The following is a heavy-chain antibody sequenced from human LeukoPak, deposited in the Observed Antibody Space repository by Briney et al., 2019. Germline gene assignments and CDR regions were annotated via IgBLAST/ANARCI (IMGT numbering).Heavy chain of an antibody. Sequence: SETLSLTXAVSGYSISSGYYWGWIRQPPGKGLEWIGSIYHSGSTYYNPSLKSRVTISVDTPKNQFSLKLSSVTAADTAVYYCARHGPGYSSGWYPFDYWGQGTLVTVSS. J-gene: IGHJ4*02. CDR3: ARHGPGYSSGWYPFDY. V-gene: IGHV4-38-2*01. CDR2: IYHSGST. CDR1: GYSISSGYY. D-gene: IGHD6-19*01.